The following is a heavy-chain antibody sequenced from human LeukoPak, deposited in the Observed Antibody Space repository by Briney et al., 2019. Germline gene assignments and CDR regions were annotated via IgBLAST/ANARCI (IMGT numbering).Heavy chain of an antibody. Sequence: SVKVSCKASGFTFNNSPMQWVRQARGQRLEWIGWIVVGSGNTNYAQKFLERVTITSDMSTSTAYMELSSLRSEDTAVYYCAAGSGWYRFDYWGQVTLVTVSS. CDR1: GFTFNNSP. CDR3: AAGSGWYRFDY. V-gene: IGHV1-58*02. CDR2: IVVGSGNT. J-gene: IGHJ4*02. D-gene: IGHD6-19*01.